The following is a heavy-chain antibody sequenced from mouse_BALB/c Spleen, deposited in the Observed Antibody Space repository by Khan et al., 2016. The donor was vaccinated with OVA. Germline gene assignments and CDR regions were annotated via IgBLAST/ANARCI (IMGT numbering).Heavy chain of an antibody. CDR1: GFNIKDTY. D-gene: IGHD1-1*02. V-gene: IGHV14-3*02. CDR3: VPPSYGARNFDE. CDR2: IAPANGNT. Sequence: EVQLQESGAELVKPGASVKLSCTASGFNIKDTYVHWVKQRPEQGLEWIGRIAPANGNTEYDPKFQGKATITADTSSNTSYLQLSSLTSEDSAVFYGVPPSYGARNFDEWGEGTTVTVSS. J-gene: IGHJ1*01.